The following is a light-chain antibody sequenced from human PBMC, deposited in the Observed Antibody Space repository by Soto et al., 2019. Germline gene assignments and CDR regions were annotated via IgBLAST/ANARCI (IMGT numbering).Light chain of an antibody. V-gene: IGKV3-11*01. CDR3: QQRSSWPPPT. CDR1: QSVNSY. J-gene: IGKJ4*01. CDR2: DAS. Sequence: EIVLTQSPATLSLSPGERATLSCRASQSVNSYLAWYQQRPGQAPRLLIYDASNRATGIPARFSGSGPGTDFTLTISSLEPEDFAIYYCQQRSSWPPPTFGGGTRVDMK.